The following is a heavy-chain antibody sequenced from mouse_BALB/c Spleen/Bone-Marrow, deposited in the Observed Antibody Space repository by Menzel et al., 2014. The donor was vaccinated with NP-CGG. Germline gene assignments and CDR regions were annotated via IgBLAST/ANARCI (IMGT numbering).Heavy chain of an antibody. Sequence: VQLQQSGAELVKPGASVKLSCTASGFNIKDTYMHWVKQRPEQGLEWIGRIDPANGNTKYDPKFQDKATITADTSPDTAYLQLSSLTSEDTAVYYCASYYYGSSSFAYWGQGTLVTVSA. D-gene: IGHD1-1*01. V-gene: IGHV14-3*02. CDR2: IDPANGNT. J-gene: IGHJ3*01. CDR3: ASYYYGSSSFAY. CDR1: GFNIKDTY.